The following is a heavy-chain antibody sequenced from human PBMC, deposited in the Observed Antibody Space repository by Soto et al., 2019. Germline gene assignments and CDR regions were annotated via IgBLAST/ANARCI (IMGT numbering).Heavy chain of an antibody. V-gene: IGHV1-2*04. CDR1: GYTFTGYY. CDR3: ARDLGSRDLEQLVRGNWFDP. J-gene: IGHJ5*02. CDR2: INPNSGGT. D-gene: IGHD6-6*01. Sequence: ASVKVSCKASGYTFTGYYMHWVRQAPGQGLEWMGWINPNSGGTNYAQKFQGWVTMTRDTSISTAYMELSRLRSDDTAVYYCARDLGSRDLEQLVRGNWFDPWGQGTLVTVSS.